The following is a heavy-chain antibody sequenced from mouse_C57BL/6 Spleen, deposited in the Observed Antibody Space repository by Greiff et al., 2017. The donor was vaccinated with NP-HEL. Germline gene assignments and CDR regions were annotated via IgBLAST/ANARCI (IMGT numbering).Heavy chain of an antibody. D-gene: IGHD2-3*01. CDR2: IYPGDGDT. V-gene: IGHV1-80*01. CDR1: GYAFSSYW. J-gene: IGHJ4*01. CDR3: ARFYDGYYGAMDY. Sequence: QVQLKQSGAELVKPGASVKISCKASGYAFSSYWMNWVKQRPGKGLEWIGQIYPGDGDTNYNGKFKGKATLTADKSSSTAYMQLSSLTSEDSAVYFCARFYDGYYGAMDYWGQGTSVTVSS.